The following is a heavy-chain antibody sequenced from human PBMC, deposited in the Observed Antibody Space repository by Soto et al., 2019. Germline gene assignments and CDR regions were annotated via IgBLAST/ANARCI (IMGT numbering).Heavy chain of an antibody. D-gene: IGHD3-10*01. V-gene: IGHV1-69*02. CDR1: GGTFSSYT. Sequence: QVQLVQSGAEVKKPGSSVKVSCKASGGTFSSYTISWVRQAPGQGLEWMGRIIPILGIANYAQKFQGRVTITADKSTSTAYMQLSSLRSEDTSVYSCARGSRRADRRVGGDNWFVPWGQGTLVTVSS. CDR2: IIPILGIA. CDR3: ARGSRRADRRVGGDNWFVP. J-gene: IGHJ5*02.